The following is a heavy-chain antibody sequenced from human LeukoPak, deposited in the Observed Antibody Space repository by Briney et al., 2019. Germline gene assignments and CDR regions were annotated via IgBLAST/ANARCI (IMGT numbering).Heavy chain of an antibody. V-gene: IGHV3-21*01. CDR2: ISIISDYL. J-gene: IGHJ4*02. CDR1: GFTFSSYS. Sequence: PGGSLRLSCAASGFTFSSYSMNWVRQAPGKGLEWVSSISIISDYLYYADSVKGRFTISRDNAKNTLFLQINSLRAEDTAVYYCAREILAPGKTHDYWGQGTLVTVSS. CDR3: AREILAPGKTHDY.